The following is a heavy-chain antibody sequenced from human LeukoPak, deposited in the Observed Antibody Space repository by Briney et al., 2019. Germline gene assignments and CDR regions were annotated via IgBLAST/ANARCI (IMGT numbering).Heavy chain of an antibody. D-gene: IGHD6-19*01. CDR3: ARDEGGSGWYFWGS. Sequence: PGGSLRLSCAASGFTFNSYGMHWVRQAPGRGLEWVAVIWYDGNKKYYTDSVKGRLTISRDSSKNTVYLQMNSLRDEDTAVYYCARDEGGSGWYFWGSWGQGTLVTVSS. V-gene: IGHV3-33*01. CDR2: IWYDGNKK. CDR1: GFTFNSYG. J-gene: IGHJ5*02.